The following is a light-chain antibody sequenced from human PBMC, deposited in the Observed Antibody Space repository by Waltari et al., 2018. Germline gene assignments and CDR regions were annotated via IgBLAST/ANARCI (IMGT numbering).Light chain of an antibody. CDR2: VAS. Sequence: DIQMTQSPSFVSASVGDRVTITCRASQDIYSRLAWYQQKPGGAPQLVIYVASTLQSGVPSRVRGSGSETEFTLTITSLQPDDFATYFCQQTDSFPLTFGGGTKVEIK. CDR3: QQTDSFPLT. V-gene: IGKV1-12*01. J-gene: IGKJ4*01. CDR1: QDIYSR.